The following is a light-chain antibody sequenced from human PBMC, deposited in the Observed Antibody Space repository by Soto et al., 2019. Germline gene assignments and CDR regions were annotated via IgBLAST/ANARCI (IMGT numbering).Light chain of an antibody. CDR3: CSYTGSRTWV. CDR1: SSDVGSYNL. CDR2: EGS. J-gene: IGLJ1*01. V-gene: IGLV2-23*01. Sequence: QSVLTQPASVSGSPGQSITISCTGTSSDVGSYNLVSWYQHHPGKAPKLMIYEGSRRPSGVSNRFSGSKSGNTASLTISGLQAEDEAEYYCCSYTGSRTWVFGTGAKVTVL.